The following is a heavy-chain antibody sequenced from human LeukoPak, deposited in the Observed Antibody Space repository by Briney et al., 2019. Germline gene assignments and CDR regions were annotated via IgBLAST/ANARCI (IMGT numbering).Heavy chain of an antibody. J-gene: IGHJ4*02. D-gene: IGHD3-3*01. V-gene: IGHV3-30-3*01. Sequence: GGSLRLSCAASGFTFSSYAMHWVRQAPGKGLEWVAVISYDGSNKYYADSVKGRFTISRDNSKNTLYLQMNSLRAEDTAVYYCAREYTVYYDFWSGYYRQGNYFDYWGQGTLVTVSS. CDR1: GFTFSSYA. CDR2: ISYDGSNK. CDR3: AREYTVYYDFWSGYYRQGNYFDY.